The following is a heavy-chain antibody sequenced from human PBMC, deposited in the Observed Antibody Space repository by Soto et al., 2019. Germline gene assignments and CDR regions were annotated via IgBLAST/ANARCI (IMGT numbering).Heavy chain of an antibody. CDR3: ARDPSTGYSSGLVDY. J-gene: IGHJ4*02. CDR1: GFTFSSYG. CDR2: ISSSRSYV. V-gene: IGHV3-21*01. D-gene: IGHD6-19*01. Sequence: GALRLSCAASGFTFSSYGMHWVRQAPGKGLEWVSSISSSRSYVYYGDSVKGRFTIYRDNAKNSLYLQMNSLRAEDTAVYYCARDPSTGYSSGLVDYWGQGTLVTVSS.